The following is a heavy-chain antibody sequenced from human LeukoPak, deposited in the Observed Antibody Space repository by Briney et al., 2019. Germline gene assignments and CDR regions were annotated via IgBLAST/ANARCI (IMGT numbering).Heavy chain of an antibody. D-gene: IGHD2-2*01. V-gene: IGHV3-23*01. CDR3: ATLHKYQLLLYYFDY. CDR2: ISGSGSST. CDR1: GFTFSSYA. Sequence: GVSLRLSCAASGFTFSSYAMSWVRQAPGKGLEWVSAISGSGSSTYYADSVKGRFTISTDNSTNTLYLQMNSLRAADTAVYYCATLHKYQLLLYYFDYWGQGTLVTVSS. J-gene: IGHJ4*02.